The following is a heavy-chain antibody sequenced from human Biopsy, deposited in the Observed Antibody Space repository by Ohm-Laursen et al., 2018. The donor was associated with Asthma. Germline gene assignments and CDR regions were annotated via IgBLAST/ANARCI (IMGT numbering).Heavy chain of an antibody. CDR1: GFTFGDYW. V-gene: IGHV3-7*01. CDR2: IKHDGSEK. J-gene: IGHJ1*01. D-gene: IGHD3-3*01. Sequence: GSLRLSCAASGFTFGDYWMSWVRQVPGQGLEWVANIKHDGSEKNHVDSLKGRFTISRDNAKSLLFLQMNSLRAEDTAVYYCARTFHFWSPYHAEHYQLWGQGTLVTVSS. CDR3: ARTFHFWSPYHAEHYQL.